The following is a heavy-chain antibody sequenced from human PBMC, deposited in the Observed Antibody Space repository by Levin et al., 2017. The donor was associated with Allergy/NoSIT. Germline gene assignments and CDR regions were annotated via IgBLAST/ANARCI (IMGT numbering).Heavy chain of an antibody. Sequence: ASVKVSCAASDFTVSSNYMSWVRQAPGKGLEWVSVIYSGGSTYYADSVKGRFTISRDNSRNTLYLQMNSLRVEDTAVYYCASSAQSQPSIDYWGQGTLVTVSS. D-gene: IGHD2-2*01. CDR2: IYSGGST. CDR3: ASSAQSQPSIDY. CDR1: DFTVSSNY. J-gene: IGHJ4*02. V-gene: IGHV3-53*01.